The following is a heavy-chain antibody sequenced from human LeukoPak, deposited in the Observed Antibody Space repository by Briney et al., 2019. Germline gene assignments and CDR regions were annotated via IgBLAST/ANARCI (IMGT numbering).Heavy chain of an antibody. V-gene: IGHV3-48*03. Sequence: GGSLRLSCAASGFTFSGSAMNWVRQAPGKGLEWVSYISSSGSTIYYADSVKGRFTISRDNAKNSLYLQMNSLRAEDTAVYYCAELGITMIGGVWGKGTTVTISS. CDR2: ISSSGSTI. CDR3: AELGITMIGGV. J-gene: IGHJ6*04. CDR1: GFTFSGSA. D-gene: IGHD3-10*02.